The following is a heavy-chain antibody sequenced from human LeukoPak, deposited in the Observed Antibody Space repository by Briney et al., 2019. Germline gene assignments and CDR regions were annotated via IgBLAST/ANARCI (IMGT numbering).Heavy chain of an antibody. D-gene: IGHD3-3*01. J-gene: IGHJ4*02. V-gene: IGHV3-30*02. CDR2: IRYDGSNK. CDR1: GFTFSSYW. CDR3: ARAQAHDFWSGYHDY. Sequence: QSGGSLRLSCAASGFTFSSYWMSWVRQAPGKGLEWVAFIRYDGSNKYYADSVKGRFTISRDNSKNTLYLQMHSLRAEDTAVYYCARAQAHDFWSGYHDYWGQGTLVTVSS.